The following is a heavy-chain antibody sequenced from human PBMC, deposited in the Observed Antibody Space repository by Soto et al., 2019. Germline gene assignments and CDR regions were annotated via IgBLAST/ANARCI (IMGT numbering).Heavy chain of an antibody. V-gene: IGHV3-30*18. CDR1: GFTFSSYA. D-gene: IGHD3-9*01. Sequence: GGSLRLSCAASGFTFSSYAMHWVRQAPGKGLEWVAIISYDGSNKYYADSVKGRFTISRDNSKNTLYLQMNSLRAEDTAVYYCAKSYYDILTGLVYYYGMDVWGQGTTVTVSS. CDR2: ISYDGSNK. J-gene: IGHJ6*02. CDR3: AKSYYDILTGLVYYYGMDV.